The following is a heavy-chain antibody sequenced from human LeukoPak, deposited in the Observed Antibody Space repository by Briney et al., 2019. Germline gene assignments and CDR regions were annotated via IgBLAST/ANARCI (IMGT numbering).Heavy chain of an antibody. J-gene: IGHJ3*02. V-gene: IGHV4-4*07. CDR3: ARAGYYENRGGDVFDM. CDR1: GGSITSYY. Sequence: SETLSLTCTVSGGSITSYYWSWIRQPAGKGLEWIGHINTGGSSNYNPSLKSRVTMSVDRSKNQFSLKLSPVTAADTAVYYCARAGYYENRGGDVFDMWGQGTMVTVSS. CDR2: INTGGSS. D-gene: IGHD3-22*01.